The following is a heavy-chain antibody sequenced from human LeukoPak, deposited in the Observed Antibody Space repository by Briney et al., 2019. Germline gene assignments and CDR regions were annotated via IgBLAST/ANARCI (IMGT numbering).Heavy chain of an antibody. CDR3: ARDGPDYDYVWGSYRAPPPLDY. J-gene: IGHJ4*02. D-gene: IGHD3-16*02. CDR2: IWYDGSNK. Sequence: GGSLRLSCAASGSTFSSYGMHWVRQAPGKGLEWVAVIWYDGSNKYYADSVKGRFTISRDNSKNTLYLQMNSLRAEDTAVYYCARDGPDYDYVWGSYRAPPPLDYWGQGTLVTVSS. CDR1: GSTFSSYG. V-gene: IGHV3-33*01.